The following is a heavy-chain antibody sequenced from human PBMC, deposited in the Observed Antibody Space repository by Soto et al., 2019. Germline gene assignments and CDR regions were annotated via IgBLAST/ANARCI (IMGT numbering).Heavy chain of an antibody. D-gene: IGHD6-6*01. J-gene: IGHJ4*02. V-gene: IGHV4-39*01. Sequence: SETLSLTCTVSGGSISSSSYYWGWIRQPPGKGLEWIGSIYYSGSTYYNPSLKSRVTISVDTSKNQFYLKLSSVTAADTAVYYCARRSGSSSCFDYWGQGTLVTVSS. CDR1: GGSISSSSYY. CDR2: IYYSGST. CDR3: ARRSGSSSCFDY.